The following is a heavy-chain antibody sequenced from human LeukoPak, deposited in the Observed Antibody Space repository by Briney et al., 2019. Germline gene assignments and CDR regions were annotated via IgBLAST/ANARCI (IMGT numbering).Heavy chain of an antibody. CDR2: INPNSGAT. V-gene: IGHV1-2*02. D-gene: IGHD6-13*01. CDR3: ARDPRGIAAAGHNWFDP. Sequence: ASVKVSCKASGYTFTGYYMHWVRQAPGQGLEWMGWINPNSGATNYAQKLQGRVTMTTDTSTSTAYMELRSLRSDDTAVYYCARDPRGIAAAGHNWFDPWGQGTLVTVSS. CDR1: GYTFTGYY. J-gene: IGHJ5*02.